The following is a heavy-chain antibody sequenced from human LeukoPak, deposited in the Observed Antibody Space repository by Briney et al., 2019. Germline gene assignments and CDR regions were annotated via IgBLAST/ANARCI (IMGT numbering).Heavy chain of an antibody. Sequence: GGSLRLSCAASGFTFSDYAMNWVRQAPGKGLEWVSDISGSGGRTYFADSVKGRFTISRDNSKNTLYLQMNSLRAEDTAVYYCAKRGRDGYNSPLDYWGQGTLDTVSS. CDR1: GFTFSDYA. V-gene: IGHV3-23*01. CDR2: ISGSGGRT. CDR3: AKRGRDGYNSPLDY. D-gene: IGHD5-24*01. J-gene: IGHJ4*02.